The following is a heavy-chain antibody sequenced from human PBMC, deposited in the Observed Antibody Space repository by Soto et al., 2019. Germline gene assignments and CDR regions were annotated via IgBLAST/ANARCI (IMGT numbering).Heavy chain of an antibody. CDR1: GFTFSSYA. CDR2: ISGSGGST. J-gene: IGHJ4*02. CDR3: AKNSIVVVVAASFDY. V-gene: IGHV3-23*01. D-gene: IGHD2-15*01. Sequence: VGSLRLSCAASGFTFSSYAMSWVRQAPGKGLEWVSAISGSGGSTYYADSVKGRFTISRDNSKNTLYLQMNSLRAEDTAVYYCAKNSIVVVVAASFDYWGQGTLVTVSS.